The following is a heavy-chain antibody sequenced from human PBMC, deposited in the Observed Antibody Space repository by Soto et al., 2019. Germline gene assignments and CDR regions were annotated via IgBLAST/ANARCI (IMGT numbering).Heavy chain of an antibody. CDR2: ILAVDGFT. Sequence: EVQLLESGGGLAQPGGSLRLSCAASGFTFSSYGMSWVRPAPGKGLEWVSTILAVDGFTDYVDAVRGRFTISRDNSKNMLYLQMSGMRAEDTAVYYFAKWAGTYGDYARVFDYWGQGTLVTVSS. CDR3: AKWAGTYGDYARVFDY. CDR1: GFTFSSYG. D-gene: IGHD4-17*01. J-gene: IGHJ1*01. V-gene: IGHV3-23*01.